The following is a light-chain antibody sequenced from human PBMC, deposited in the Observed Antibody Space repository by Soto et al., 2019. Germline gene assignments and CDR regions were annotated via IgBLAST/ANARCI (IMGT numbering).Light chain of an antibody. CDR2: AAS. J-gene: IGKJ1*01. CDR1: QGIRND. V-gene: IGKV1-6*02. CDR3: LQDYNYPRT. Sequence: AIQMTQSPSSLSASVGDRVTITCRASQGIRNDLHWYQHKPGKAPALLIYAASNLQRGVPSRFSGSGSGTEFTLTISSLQPDDFATYYCLQDYNYPRTFGQGTKVEI.